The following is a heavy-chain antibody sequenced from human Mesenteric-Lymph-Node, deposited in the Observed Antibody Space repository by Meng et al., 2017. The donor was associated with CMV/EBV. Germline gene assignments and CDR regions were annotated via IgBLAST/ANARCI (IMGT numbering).Heavy chain of an antibody. D-gene: IGHD3-22*01. CDR2: IYPSGST. Sequence: GSLRLSCTVSGYSVSRGYYWGWIRQPPGKGLEWVGSIYPSGSTYYNPSLKSRVTISVDPSRNQFSLRLSSVAAADTAVYYCATVHYDSSVFFDYWGQGTLVTVSS. CDR1: GYSVSRGYY. V-gene: IGHV4-38-2*02. J-gene: IGHJ4*02. CDR3: ATVHYDSSVFFDY.